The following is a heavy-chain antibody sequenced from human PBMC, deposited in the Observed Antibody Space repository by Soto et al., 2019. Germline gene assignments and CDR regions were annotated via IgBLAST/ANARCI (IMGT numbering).Heavy chain of an antibody. J-gene: IGHJ5*02. CDR2: INTSGGSS. CDR1: GFTFSSFA. Sequence: EVQLLESGGGLVQPGGSLRLSCAASGFTFSSFAMNWVRQAPGKGLECVSTINTSGGSSHYADSVKGRFPISRDNSKNTLSLQMSDLRADDTAVYYFTKDWQHGSWGQGTLVTVSS. V-gene: IGHV3-23*01. D-gene: IGHD6-13*01. CDR3: TKDWQHGS.